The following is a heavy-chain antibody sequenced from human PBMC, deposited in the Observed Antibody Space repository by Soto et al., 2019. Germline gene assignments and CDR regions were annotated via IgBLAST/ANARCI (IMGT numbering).Heavy chain of an antibody. V-gene: IGHV4-34*01. CDR3: ARGPRLCFDY. CDR2: INHSGST. J-gene: IGHJ4*02. CDR1: GGSFSGYY. Sequence: PSETLSLTCAVYGGSFSGYYWSWIRQPPGKGLEWIGEINHSGSTNYNPSLKSRVTISVDTSKNQFSLKLSSVTAADTAVYYCARGPRLCFDYWGQGTLVTVPS. D-gene: IGHD3-16*01.